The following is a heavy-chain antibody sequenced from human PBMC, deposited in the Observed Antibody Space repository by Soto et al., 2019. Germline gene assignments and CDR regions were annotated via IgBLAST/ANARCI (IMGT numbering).Heavy chain of an antibody. CDR3: ARDLLELDPSDYYGMDV. CDR1: GGTFSSYA. V-gene: IGHV1-69*13. Sequence: SVKVSCKASGGTFSSYAISWVRQAPGQGLEWMGGIIPIFGTANYAQKFQGRVTITADESTSTAYMELSSLRSEDTALYYCARDLLELDPSDYYGMDVWGQGTTVTVSS. D-gene: IGHD1-7*01. CDR2: IIPIFGTA. J-gene: IGHJ6*02.